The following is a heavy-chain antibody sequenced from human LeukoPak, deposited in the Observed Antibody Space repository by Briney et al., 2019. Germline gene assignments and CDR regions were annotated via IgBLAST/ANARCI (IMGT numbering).Heavy chain of an antibody. Sequence: GGSLRLSCAVSGFSLSDYWMHWVRQVPGKGLVWASYINSDGSLTTYADSVKGRFTISRDNGKNTLYLQMNSLRDEDSALYYCVRDAPHNRFDPWGQGTPVTVSS. CDR2: INSDGSLT. CDR3: VRDAPHNRFDP. D-gene: IGHD2/OR15-2a*01. CDR1: GFSLSDYW. J-gene: IGHJ5*02. V-gene: IGHV3-74*01.